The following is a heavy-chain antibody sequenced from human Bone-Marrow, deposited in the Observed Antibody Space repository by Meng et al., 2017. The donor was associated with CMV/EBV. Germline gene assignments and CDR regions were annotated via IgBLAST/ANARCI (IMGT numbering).Heavy chain of an antibody. CDR3: ARDSGDPSVVTPEDSAFDI. CDR1: GFTFNSFE. CDR2: ISSSGGDR. V-gene: IGHV3-48*03. J-gene: IGHJ3*02. D-gene: IGHD4-23*01. Sequence: GESLKISWAGSGFTFNSFEMNWVRQVAGEGLEWVSYISSSGGDRRYADSVKGRFTISRDNAKNSLHLQMNSLRAEDTAVYYCARDSGDPSVVTPEDSAFDIWGQGTRVTGSS.